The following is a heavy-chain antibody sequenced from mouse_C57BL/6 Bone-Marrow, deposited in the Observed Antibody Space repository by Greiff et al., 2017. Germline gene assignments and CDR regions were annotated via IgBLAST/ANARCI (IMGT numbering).Heavy chain of an antibody. CDR3: YGSSLYYFDY. Sequence: VQLQQSGPELVKPGASVKMSCKASGYTFTDYNMHWVKQSHGKSLEWIGYINPNNGGTSYNQKFKGKATLTVNKSSSTAYMELRSLTSEDSAVYYCYGSSLYYFDYWGQGTTLTVSS. CDR1: GYTFTDYN. J-gene: IGHJ2*01. D-gene: IGHD1-1*01. V-gene: IGHV1-22*01. CDR2: INPNNGGT.